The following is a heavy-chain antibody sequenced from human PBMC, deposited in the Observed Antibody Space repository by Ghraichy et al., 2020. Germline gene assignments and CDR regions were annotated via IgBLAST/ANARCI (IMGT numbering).Heavy chain of an antibody. CDR2: ISGSGGNA. CDR3: AKIPVPGYWYFDL. Sequence: LSLTCAASGYTFSSYGMIWVRQAPGKGLEWVSAISGSGGNAYHADSVKGRFTISRDNSKNTLYLQMNSLRAEDTAVYYCAKIPVPGYWYFDLWGRGSLVTVSS. J-gene: IGHJ2*01. D-gene: IGHD6-19*01. V-gene: IGHV3-23*01. CDR1: GYTFSSYG.